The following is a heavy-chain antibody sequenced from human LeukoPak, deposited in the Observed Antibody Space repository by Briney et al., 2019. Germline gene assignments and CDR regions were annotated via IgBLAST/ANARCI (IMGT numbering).Heavy chain of an antibody. J-gene: IGHJ4*02. CDR2: MNPNSGNT. Sequence: ASVKVSCKASGGTFSSYAISWVRQATGQGLEWMGWMNPNSGNTGYAQKFQGRVTITRNTSISTAYMELSSLRSEDTAVYYCARGRSYSSIDYWGQGTLVTVSS. V-gene: IGHV1-8*03. D-gene: IGHD6-13*01. CDR3: ARGRSYSSIDY. CDR1: GGTFSSYA.